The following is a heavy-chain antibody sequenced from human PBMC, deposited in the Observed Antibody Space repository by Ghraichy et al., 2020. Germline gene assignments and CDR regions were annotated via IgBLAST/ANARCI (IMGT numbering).Heavy chain of an antibody. J-gene: IGHJ5*02. CDR1: GGSFSGYY. CDR2: INHSGST. Sequence: SETLSLTCAVYGGSFSGYYWSWIRQPPGKGLEWIGEINHSGSTNYNPSLKSRVTISVDTSKNQFSLKLSSVTAADTTVYYCARARRQKMFDPWGQGTLVTVSS. V-gene: IGHV4-34*01. CDR3: ARARRQKMFDP.